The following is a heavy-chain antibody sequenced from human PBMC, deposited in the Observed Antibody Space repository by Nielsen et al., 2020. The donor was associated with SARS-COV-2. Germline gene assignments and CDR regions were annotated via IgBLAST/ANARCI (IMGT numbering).Heavy chain of an antibody. Sequence: ASVKVSCKASGYTFTSYAMHWVRQAPAQRLEWMGWINAGNGNTKYSQKFQGRVTITRDTSASTAYMELSSLRSEDTAVYYCARDVISRYFYWLDAFDIWGQGTMVTVSS. V-gene: IGHV1-3*01. J-gene: IGHJ3*02. CDR3: ARDVISRYFYWLDAFDI. CDR1: GYTFTSYA. CDR2: INAGNGNT. D-gene: IGHD3-9*01.